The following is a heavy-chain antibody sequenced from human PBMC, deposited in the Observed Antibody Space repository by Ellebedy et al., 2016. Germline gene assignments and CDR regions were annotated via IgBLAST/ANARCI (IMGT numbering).Heavy chain of an antibody. CDR3: VRVAGSMSAQEFDS. D-gene: IGHD3-10*01. CDR1: GFSISNYW. CDR2: IKEDESEK. V-gene: IGHV3-7*03. J-gene: IGHJ4*01. Sequence: GGSLRLSCAASGFSISNYWMSWVRQAPGKGLEWAANIKEDESEKYYVESVKGRFTISRDNAKNSVYLQMNSLRVEDTALYYCVRVAGSMSAQEFDSWGHGTLVTVSS.